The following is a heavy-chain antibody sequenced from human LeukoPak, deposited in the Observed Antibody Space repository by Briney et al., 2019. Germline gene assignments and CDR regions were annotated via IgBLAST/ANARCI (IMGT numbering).Heavy chain of an antibody. Sequence: GGSLRLSCAPSRFTSTSYWIHWVRPAPGKGLVWVSRINGDGSGTGYADSVKGRFTISRDNAKNTLYLQMNSLRAENTAVYYCSREIRPAGTDSWGQGTLVTVSS. CDR3: SREIRPAGTDS. D-gene: IGHD6-13*01. CDR2: INGDGSGT. CDR1: RFTSTSYW. J-gene: IGHJ4*02. V-gene: IGHV3-74*01.